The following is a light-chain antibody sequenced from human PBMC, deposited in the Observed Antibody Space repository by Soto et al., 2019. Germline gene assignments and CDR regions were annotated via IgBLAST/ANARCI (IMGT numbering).Light chain of an antibody. J-gene: IGLJ3*02. Sequence: QSVLTQSPSASGTPGQRVSISCSGSTSNIGTHTVNWYQHVPGTAPKLLIYSDNQRPSAVPGRFSGSKSGTSASLAISGLLSADEADYYCAVWDDGLNGWVFGGGTKLTVL. CDR2: SDN. CDR1: TSNIGTHT. V-gene: IGLV1-44*01. CDR3: AVWDDGLNGWV.